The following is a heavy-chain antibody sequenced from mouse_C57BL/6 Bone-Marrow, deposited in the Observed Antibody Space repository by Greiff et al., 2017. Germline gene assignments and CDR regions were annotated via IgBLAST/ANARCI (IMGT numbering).Heavy chain of an antibody. J-gene: IGHJ3*01. CDR3: SRSYDYGSSPAWFAY. Sequence: QVQLQQSGAELVKPGASVKISCKASGYAFSSSWMNWVKQRPGKGLEWIGRIYPGDGDTNYNGKFKGKATLTADKSSSTAYMQLSSLTSEDSAVYFCSRSYDYGSSPAWFAYWGQGTLVTVSS. D-gene: IGHD1-1*01. V-gene: IGHV1-82*01. CDR2: IYPGDGDT. CDR1: GYAFSSSW.